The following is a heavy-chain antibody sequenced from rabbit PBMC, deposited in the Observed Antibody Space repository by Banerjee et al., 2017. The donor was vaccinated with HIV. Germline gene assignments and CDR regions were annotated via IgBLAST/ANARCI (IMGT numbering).Heavy chain of an antibody. CDR3: ARDWFSYDDL. D-gene: IGHD2-1*01. V-gene: IGHV1S45*01. J-gene: IGHJ4*01. CDR2: IYVGSSGST. CDR1: GFSFSSSYY. Sequence: QEQLMESGGGLVQPGGSLTLTCTASGFSFSSSYYMCWVRQAPGKGLEWIACIYVGSSGSTDYASWAKGRFTISSDNAQNTVDLQMNSLTAADTATYFCARDWFSYDDLWGPGTLVTVS.